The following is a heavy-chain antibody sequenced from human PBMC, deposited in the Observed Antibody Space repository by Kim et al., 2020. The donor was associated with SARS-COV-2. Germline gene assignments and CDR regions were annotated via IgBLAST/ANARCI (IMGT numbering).Heavy chain of an antibody. V-gene: IGHV4-4*02. CDR3: ARGVGRPRMNAEYFQH. J-gene: IGHJ1*01. D-gene: IGHD1-26*01. Sequence: SETLSLTCAVSGGSISSSNWWSWVRQPPGKGLEWIGEIYHSGSTNYNPSLKSRVTISVDKSKNQFSLKLSSVTAADTAVYYCARGVGRPRMNAEYFQHWGQGTLVTVSS. CDR1: GGSISSSNW. CDR2: IYHSGST.